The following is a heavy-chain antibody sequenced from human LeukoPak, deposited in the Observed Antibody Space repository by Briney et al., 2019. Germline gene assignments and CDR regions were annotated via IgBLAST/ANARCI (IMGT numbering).Heavy chain of an antibody. CDR2: IIPIFGTA. D-gene: IGHD2-15*01. CDR3: ARGFGYCSGGSCYDEYYFDY. J-gene: IGHJ4*02. CDR1: GGTFSSYA. V-gene: IGHV1-69*13. Sequence: SVKVSCKASGGTFSSYAISWVRQAPGQGLEWMGGIIPIFGTANYAQKFQGRVTITADESTSTAYMELSSLRSEDTAVYYCARGFGYCSGGSCYDEYYFDYWGQGTLVTVSS.